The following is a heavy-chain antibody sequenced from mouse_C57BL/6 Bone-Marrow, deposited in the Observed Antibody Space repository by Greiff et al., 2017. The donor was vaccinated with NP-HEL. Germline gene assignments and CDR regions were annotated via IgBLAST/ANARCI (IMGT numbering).Heavy chain of an antibody. J-gene: IGHJ2*01. D-gene: IGHD1-1*01. V-gene: IGHV14-4*01. Sequence: DVQLQESGAELAKPGASVKLSCKASGYTFTSYWMHWVKQRPGQGLEWIGWIDPENGDTEYASKFQGKATITADTSSNTAYLQLSSLTSEDTAVYYCTTLITTVVASDYWGQGTTLTVSS. CDR3: TTLITTVVASDY. CDR2: IDPENGDT. CDR1: GYTFTSYW.